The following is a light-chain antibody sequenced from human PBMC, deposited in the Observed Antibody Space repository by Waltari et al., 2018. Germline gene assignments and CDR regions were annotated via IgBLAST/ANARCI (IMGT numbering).Light chain of an antibody. CDR1: SSNIGAGYD. J-gene: IGLJ2*01. Sequence: QSVLTQPPSVSGAPGQRVTISCTGSSSNIGAGYDVHWYQQLPGTAPKLLILGNSNRPSGVPDRFSGSKSGTSASPAITGLQAEDEADYYCQSYDSSLSGSEVVFGGGTKLTVL. V-gene: IGLV1-40*01. CDR2: GNS. CDR3: QSYDSSLSGSEVV.